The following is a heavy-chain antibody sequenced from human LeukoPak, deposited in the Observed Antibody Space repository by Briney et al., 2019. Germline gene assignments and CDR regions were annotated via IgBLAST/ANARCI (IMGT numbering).Heavy chain of an antibody. V-gene: IGHV3-23*01. Sequence: PGGSLRLSCAASGFTFSSYAMSWVRQAPGKGLEWVSSISGSGESAYYADSVKGRFTISRDKTKNTLYLQMNSLRAEDTAVYYCAKDSVLIPAGWFDPWGQGTLVTVCS. CDR2: ISGSGESA. CDR3: AKDSVLIPAGWFDP. J-gene: IGHJ5*02. CDR1: GFTFSSYA. D-gene: IGHD2-2*01.